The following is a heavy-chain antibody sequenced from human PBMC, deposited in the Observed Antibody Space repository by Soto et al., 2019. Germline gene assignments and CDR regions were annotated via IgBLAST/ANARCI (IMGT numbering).Heavy chain of an antibody. V-gene: IGHV3-23*01. CDR1: GFTFSTYA. J-gene: IGHJ3*01. CDR2: ITGSGAPA. CDR3: AKDPNGDYVGAFDF. Sequence: EVQLLESGGGLVQPGPSLRISCAASGFTFSTYALTWVRQPPGKGLEWVAAITGSGAPANYADSVKGRFTISRDNSKNPLYLQMNSLPAEDTAVYFCAKDPNGDYVGAFDFWGRGTMVTVSS. D-gene: IGHD4-17*01.